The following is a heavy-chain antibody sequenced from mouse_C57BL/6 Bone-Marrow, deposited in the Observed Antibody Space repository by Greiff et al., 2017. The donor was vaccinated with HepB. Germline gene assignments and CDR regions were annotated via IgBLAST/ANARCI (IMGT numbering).Heavy chain of an antibody. J-gene: IGHJ3*01. CDR2: IDPENGDT. Sequence: EVQLQQSGAELVRPGASVKLSCTASGFNIKDDYMHWVKQRPEQGLEWIGWIDPENGDTEYASKFQGKATITADTSSNTAYLQRSSLTSEDTAVYYCTGCFGAWWNWGQGTLVTVSA. CDR1: GFNIKDDY. D-gene: IGHD3-3*01. CDR3: TGCFGAWWN. V-gene: IGHV14-4*01.